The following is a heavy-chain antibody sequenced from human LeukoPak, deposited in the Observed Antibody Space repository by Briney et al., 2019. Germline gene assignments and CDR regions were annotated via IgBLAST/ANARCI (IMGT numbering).Heavy chain of an antibody. D-gene: IGHD6-6*01. CDR2: ISWNSGSI. J-gene: IGHJ4*02. CDR1: GFIFDDYA. CDR3: AKDMSYSSSSVDY. Sequence: GRSLRLSCAASGFIFDDYAMHWVRQAPGKGLEWVSGISWNSGSIGYADSVKGRFTISRDNAKNSLYLQMNSLRAEDKALYYCAKDMSYSSSSVDYWGQGTLVTVSS. V-gene: IGHV3-9*01.